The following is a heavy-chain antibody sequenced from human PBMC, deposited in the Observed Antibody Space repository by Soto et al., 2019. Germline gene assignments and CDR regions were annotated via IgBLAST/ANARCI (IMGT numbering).Heavy chain of an antibody. CDR2: VSYDGTNK. J-gene: IGHJ6*02. D-gene: IGHD2-15*01. Sequence: GGSLRLSCAASGFTFSNYGMHWVRQAPGKGLEWVAVVSYDGTNKVYADSVKGRFTISRDYSKSTLYLQMSTLRAEDTAVYYCARVRWVDPEYYYYYGMDVWGQGTTVTVSS. V-gene: IGHV3-30*03. CDR1: GFTFSNYG. CDR3: ARVRWVDPEYYYYYGMDV.